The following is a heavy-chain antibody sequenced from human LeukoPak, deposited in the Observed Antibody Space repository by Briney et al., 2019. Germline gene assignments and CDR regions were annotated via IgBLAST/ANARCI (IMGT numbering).Heavy chain of an antibody. CDR3: SREQGASYNDY. CDR1: GYSFTSYY. J-gene: IGHJ4*02. CDR2: INPTGGST. Sequence: ASVTVSCKASGYSFTSYYIHWVRQAPAQGLEWVEIINPTGGSTSYGQKFQGRGTMTSATSTSTVYMELRILSSDDTAVDYCSREQGASYNDYWSQGTLVTVSS. V-gene: IGHV1-46*01. D-gene: IGHD1-26*01.